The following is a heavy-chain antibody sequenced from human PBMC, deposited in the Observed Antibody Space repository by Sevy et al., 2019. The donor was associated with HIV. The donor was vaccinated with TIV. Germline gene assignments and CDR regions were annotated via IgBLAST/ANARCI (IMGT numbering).Heavy chain of an antibody. Sequence: GGSLRLSCAASGLTFSSYWMTWVRQAPGKGLEWVANINQGGSQEYYVDSVKGRFTISRDNAKKSLYLQINSLRAEDTAVYYCATILPAGVPAEYFQHWGQGTLVTVSS. J-gene: IGHJ1*01. V-gene: IGHV3-7*01. CDR3: ATILPAGVPAEYFQH. D-gene: IGHD2-2*01. CDR1: GLTFSSYW. CDR2: INQGGSQE.